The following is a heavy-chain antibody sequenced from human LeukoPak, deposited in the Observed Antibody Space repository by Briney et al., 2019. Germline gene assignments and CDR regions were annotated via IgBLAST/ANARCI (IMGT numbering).Heavy chain of an antibody. CDR2: ISYDGSNK. J-gene: IGHJ3*02. D-gene: IGHD3-10*01. CDR1: GFTFSSYA. Sequence: PGGSLRLSCAASGFTFSSYAMHWVRQAPGKGLEWVAVISYDGSNKYYADSVKGRFTISRDNSKNTLYLQMNSLRAEDTAVYYCARELLWALAFDIWGQGTMVTVSS. CDR3: ARELLWALAFDI. V-gene: IGHV3-30*04.